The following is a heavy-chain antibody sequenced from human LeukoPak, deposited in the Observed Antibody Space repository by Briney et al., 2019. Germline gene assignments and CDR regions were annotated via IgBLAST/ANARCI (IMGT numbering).Heavy chain of an antibody. D-gene: IGHD3-22*01. CDR2: IKQDGSEK. V-gene: IGHV3-7*05. Sequence: GGSLRLSCAASGFTFSNYYMTWVRQAPGKGLEWVANIKQDGSEKYYVDSVKGRFTISRDNAKNSLYLQMNSLGAEDTAVYYCARVRSGYCNDYWGQGTLVTVSS. J-gene: IGHJ4*02. CDR1: GFTFSNYY. CDR3: ARVRSGYCNDY.